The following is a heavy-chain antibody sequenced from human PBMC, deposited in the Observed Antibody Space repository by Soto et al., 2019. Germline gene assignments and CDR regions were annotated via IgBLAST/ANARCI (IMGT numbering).Heavy chain of an antibody. D-gene: IGHD6-13*01. Sequence: GGSLRLSCAASGFTFDDYAMHWVRQAPGKGLEWVSGISWNSGSIGYADSVKGRFTISRDNAKNSLYLQMNSLRAEDTALYYCAKDLRRSSSWSLWIFDYWGQGTLVTASS. CDR3: AKDLRRSSSWSLWIFDY. V-gene: IGHV3-9*01. CDR2: ISWNSGSI. J-gene: IGHJ4*02. CDR1: GFTFDDYA.